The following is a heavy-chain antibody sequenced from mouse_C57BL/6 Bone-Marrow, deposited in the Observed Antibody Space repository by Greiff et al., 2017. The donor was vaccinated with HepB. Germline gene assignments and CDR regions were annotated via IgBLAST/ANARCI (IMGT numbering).Heavy chain of an antibody. CDR3: ARPGYGNLWFAY. Sequence: EVHLVESGGGLVKPGGSLKLSCAASGFTFSDYGMHWVRQAPEKGLEWVAYISSGSSTIYYADTVKGRFTISRDNAKNTLFLQMTSLRAEDTAMYYCARPGYGNLWFAYWGQGTLVTVSA. D-gene: IGHD2-1*01. CDR2: ISSGSSTI. CDR1: GFTFSDYG. V-gene: IGHV5-17*01. J-gene: IGHJ3*01.